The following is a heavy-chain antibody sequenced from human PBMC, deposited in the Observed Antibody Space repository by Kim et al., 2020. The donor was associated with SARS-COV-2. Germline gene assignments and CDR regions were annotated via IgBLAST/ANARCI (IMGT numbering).Heavy chain of an antibody. D-gene: IGHD3-22*01. CDR2: INHSENT. CDR3: ATPSRGHYYDSCDPGSFDY. CDR1: GGSFRSYY. J-gene: IGHJ4*02. V-gene: IGHV4-34*01. Sequence: SETLSLTCGVYGGSFRSYYWSWIRQSPGKGLEWIGQINHSENTNYNPSLKSRVIISIDTSKSQFSLKLNSVTAADTAVYYCATPSRGHYYDSCDPGSFDYWGQGTLVTVSS.